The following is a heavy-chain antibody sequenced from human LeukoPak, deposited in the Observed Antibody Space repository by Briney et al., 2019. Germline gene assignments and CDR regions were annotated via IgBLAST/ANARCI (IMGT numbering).Heavy chain of an antibody. J-gene: IGHJ3*02. CDR1: GGSFSGYY. V-gene: IGHV4-34*01. Sequence: SETLSLTCAVYGGSFSGYYWSWIRQPPGKGLEWIGEINHSGSTNYNPSLKSRVTISVDTSKNQFSLKLSSVTAADTAVYYCARPRGQHNSYAFDIWGQGTMVTVSS. CDR3: ARPRGQHNSYAFDI. CDR2: INHSGST. D-gene: IGHD1-1*01.